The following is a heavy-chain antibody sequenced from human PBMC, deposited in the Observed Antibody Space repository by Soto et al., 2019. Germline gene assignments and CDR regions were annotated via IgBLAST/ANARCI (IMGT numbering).Heavy chain of an antibody. Sequence: ASVKVSCKASGGTLSSYTISWVRQAPGQGLEWMGRIIPILGIANYAQKFQGRVTITADKSTSTAYMELSSLRSEDTAVYYCARDLGAGVRYYYYMDVWGKGTTVTVSS. D-gene: IGHD1-26*01. CDR3: ARDLGAGVRYYYYMDV. J-gene: IGHJ6*03. CDR1: GGTLSSYT. CDR2: IIPILGIA. V-gene: IGHV1-69*04.